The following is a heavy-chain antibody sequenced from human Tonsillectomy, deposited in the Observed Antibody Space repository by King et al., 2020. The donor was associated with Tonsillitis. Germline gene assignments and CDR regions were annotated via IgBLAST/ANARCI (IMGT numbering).Heavy chain of an antibody. Sequence: EVQLVESGGGLVQPGGSLRLSCADSGFTFSSYAMSWVRQAPGKGLEWVSAITNGGGSTYYADSVKGRFTISRDNSKNTLYLQMNSLRAEDTAVYYCATGTAGGYWGQGTLVTVSS. J-gene: IGHJ4*02. V-gene: IGHV3-23*04. D-gene: IGHD1-14*01. CDR2: ITNGGGST. CDR3: ATGTAGGY. CDR1: GFTFSSYA.